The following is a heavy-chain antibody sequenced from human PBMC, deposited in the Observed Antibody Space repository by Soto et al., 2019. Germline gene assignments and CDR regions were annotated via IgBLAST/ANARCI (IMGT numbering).Heavy chain of an antibody. V-gene: IGHV3-23*01. J-gene: IGHJ4*02. CDR2: ISGSGTGT. Sequence: EVQLLESGGGLVQPGGSLRLSCAASGFTFSIYAMSWVRQAPGKGLEWVSTISGSGTGTYYAYSVTGRFTISRDNSKNTLYLQMNSLRAEDTAVYYCAKRGRGAVAFDYWGQGTLVTVSS. CDR3: AKRGRGAVAFDY. CDR1: GFTFSIYA. D-gene: IGHD6-19*01.